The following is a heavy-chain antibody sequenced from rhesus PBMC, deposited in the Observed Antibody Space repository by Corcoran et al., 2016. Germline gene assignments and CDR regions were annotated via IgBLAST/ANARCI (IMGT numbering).Heavy chain of an antibody. V-gene: IGHV4-173*01. CDR3: ARDHTYYYDSGYY. D-gene: IGHD3-28*01. CDR1: GGSISSNY. CDR2: ISGSGGST. J-gene: IGHJ4*01. Sequence: QLQLQESGPGLVKPSETLSLTCAVSGGSISSNYWSWIRQPPGKGLEWIGRISGSGGSTDYNPSLRSRVTISTDTAKNQFSLKLSSVTAADTAVYYCARDHTYYYDSGYYWGQGVLVTVSS.